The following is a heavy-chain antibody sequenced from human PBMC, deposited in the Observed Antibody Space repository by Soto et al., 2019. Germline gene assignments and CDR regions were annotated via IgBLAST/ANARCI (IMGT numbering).Heavy chain of an antibody. Sequence: QIVLKESGPTLVKPTQTLTLTCTFSGFSIGTYGVGVGWIRQPPGKALEWLASIYWNDDKRYSPSLRTRLTITKDASRNQVVLTMTNMDPVDTATYFCAHRPPSLPFGKFLNWFAPWGQGTLVVVSS. J-gene: IGHJ5*02. D-gene: IGHD3-10*01. CDR1: GFSIGTYGVG. CDR2: IYWNDDK. CDR3: AHRPPSLPFGKFLNWFAP. V-gene: IGHV2-5*01.